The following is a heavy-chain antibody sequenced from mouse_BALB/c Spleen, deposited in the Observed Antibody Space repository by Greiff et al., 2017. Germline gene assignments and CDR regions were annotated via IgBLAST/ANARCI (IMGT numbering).Heavy chain of an antibody. CDR3: ARYGKDAMDY. Sequence: VKLVESGPGLVAPSQSLSITCTVSGFSLTSYGVHWVRQPPGKGLEWLGVIWAGGSTNYNSALMSRLSISKDNSKSQVFLKMNSLQTDDTAMYYCARYGKDAMDYWGQGTSVTVSS. CDR1: GFSLTSYG. CDR2: IWAGGST. J-gene: IGHJ4*01. V-gene: IGHV2-9*02. D-gene: IGHD2-1*01.